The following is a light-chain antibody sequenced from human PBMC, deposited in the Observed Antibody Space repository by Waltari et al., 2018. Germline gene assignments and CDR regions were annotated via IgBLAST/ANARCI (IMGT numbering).Light chain of an antibody. CDR1: QSVISN. CDR2: DAS. V-gene: IGKV3-11*01. Sequence: EIVLTQSPATLSLSPGEGATLSCRASQSVISNLAWYQQKPGQAPRLLIYDASNRATGIPARFNGSGSGTDFTLTISRLEPDDFAVYYCQQRSNWPPYTFGQGTKLEIK. CDR3: QQRSNWPPYT. J-gene: IGKJ2*01.